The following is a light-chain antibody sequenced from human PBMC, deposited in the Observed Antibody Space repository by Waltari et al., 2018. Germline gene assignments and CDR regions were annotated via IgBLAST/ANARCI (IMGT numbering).Light chain of an antibody. CDR3: QQLNSYPIT. CDR2: AAS. J-gene: IGKJ5*01. Sequence: DIQLTQSPSFLSASVVDRVTITCRASQGISSYLAWYQQKPGKAPNLLIYAASTLQSGVPSRFSGSGSGTEFTLTISSLQPEDFATYYCQQLNSYPITFGQGTRLEIK. CDR1: QGISSY. V-gene: IGKV1-9*01.